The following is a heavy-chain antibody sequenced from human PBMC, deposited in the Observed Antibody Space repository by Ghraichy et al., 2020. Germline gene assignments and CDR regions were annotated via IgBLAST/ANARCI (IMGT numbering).Heavy chain of an antibody. CDR1: EYTFTGYY. D-gene: IGHD2-2*01. CDR3: ARDGGYCSSTSCPPMDYGMDV. J-gene: IGHJ6*02. V-gene: IGHV1-2*02. Sequence: ASVKVSCKASEYTFTGYYMHWVRQAPGQGLEWMGWINTNSGGANYAQKFQGRVTMTRDTSISTAYMELSRLTSDDTAVYYCARDGGYCSSTSCPPMDYGMDVGGQGTTVTVSS. CDR2: INTNSGGA.